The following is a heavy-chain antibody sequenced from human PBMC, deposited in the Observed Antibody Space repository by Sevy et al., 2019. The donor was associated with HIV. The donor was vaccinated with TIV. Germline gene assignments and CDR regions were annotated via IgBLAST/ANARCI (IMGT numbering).Heavy chain of an antibody. CDR2: INQGGSQE. D-gene: IGHD2-2*01. Sequence: GGALRLSCAASGLTFSSYWMTWVRQAPGKGLESVANINQGGSQEYYVDSVKGRFTISRDNAKNSLYLQMNSLRAEDTAVYYCTSILPAGVPAEYFQHWGQGTLVTVSS. CDR1: GLTFSSYW. CDR3: TSILPAGVPAEYFQH. V-gene: IGHV3-7*01. J-gene: IGHJ1*01.